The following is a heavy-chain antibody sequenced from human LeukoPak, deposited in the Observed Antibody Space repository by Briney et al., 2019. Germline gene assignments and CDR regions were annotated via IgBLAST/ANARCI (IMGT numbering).Heavy chain of an antibody. CDR1: GGSITTHY. Sequence: SETLSLACTVSGGSITTHYWSWIRHPAGKGLEWIGRIHTSGSTNYNPSLEGRATMSLDTSKNQFSLNLSSVTAADTALYYCARNLGYNWFGPWGQGTLVTVSS. CDR3: ARNLGYNWFGP. V-gene: IGHV4-4*07. D-gene: IGHD1-26*01. CDR2: IHTSGST. J-gene: IGHJ5*02.